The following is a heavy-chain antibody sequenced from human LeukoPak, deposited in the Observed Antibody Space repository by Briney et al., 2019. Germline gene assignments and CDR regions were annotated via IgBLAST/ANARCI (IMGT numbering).Heavy chain of an antibody. D-gene: IGHD3-3*01. J-gene: IGHJ4*02. CDR2: ISYDGSKT. CDR3: ASPGGYDFWSGPFDY. Sequence: GRSLRLSCVASASTFSICGMHWVRQAPGKGLEWVAVISYDGSKTYYADSVKGRFTISRDNSKNTLYLQMNSLRAEDTAVYYCASPGGYDFWSGPFDYWGQGTLVTVSS. CDR1: ASTFSICG. V-gene: IGHV3-30*03.